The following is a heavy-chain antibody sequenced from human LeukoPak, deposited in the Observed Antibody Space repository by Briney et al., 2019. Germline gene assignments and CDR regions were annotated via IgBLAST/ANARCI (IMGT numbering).Heavy chain of an antibody. D-gene: IGHD3-3*01. CDR1: GFTFDDYA. Sequence: GGSLRLSCAASGFTFDDYAMHWVRQAPGKGLEWVSLISGDGGSTYYADSEKGRFTISRDNSKNSLYLQMNSLRTEDTALYYCAKDTLRQYYDFWSGYYTGYMDVWGKGTTVTASS. V-gene: IGHV3-43*02. J-gene: IGHJ6*03. CDR2: ISGDGGST. CDR3: AKDTLRQYYDFWSGYYTGYMDV.